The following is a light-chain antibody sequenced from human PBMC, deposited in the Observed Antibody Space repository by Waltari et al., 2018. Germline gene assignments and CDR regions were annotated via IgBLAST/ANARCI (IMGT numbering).Light chain of an antibody. Sequence: QLVLTQSPSASASLGASVKLTCTLSSGHSSNVIAWHQQQPAKGPRYLMKVNSDGSHSTGDEIPDRFSGSSSGAERHLTISSLQSEDEADYYCQTGGHGTWVFGGGTKLTVL. CDR1: SGHSSNV. CDR2: VNSDGSH. J-gene: IGLJ3*02. V-gene: IGLV4-69*01. CDR3: QTGGHGTWV.